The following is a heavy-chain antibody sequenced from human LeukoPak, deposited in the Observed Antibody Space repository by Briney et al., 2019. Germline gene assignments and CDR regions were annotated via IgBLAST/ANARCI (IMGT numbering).Heavy chain of an antibody. CDR2: INAGNGNT. D-gene: IGHD3-22*01. Sequence: GASVKVSCKASGYTFTSYAMHWVRQAPGQRLEWMGWINAGNGNTKYSQKFQGRVTITRDTSASTAYMELSSLRSEDTAVYYCARVPYYDSSGFGFDPWGQGTLVIVSS. CDR1: GYTFTSYA. CDR3: ARVPYYDSSGFGFDP. J-gene: IGHJ5*02. V-gene: IGHV1-3*01.